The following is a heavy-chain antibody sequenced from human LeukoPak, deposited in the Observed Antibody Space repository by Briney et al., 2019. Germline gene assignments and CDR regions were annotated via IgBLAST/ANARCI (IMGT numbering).Heavy chain of an antibody. CDR3: ARGVRPHIVVVVGDYYYYMDV. CDR1: GFTFSSYS. D-gene: IGHD2-15*01. V-gene: IGHV3-48*04. J-gene: IGHJ6*03. Sequence: PGGSLRLSCAASGFTFSSYSMMWVRQAPGKGLEWVSYISSSSTTIHYADSVKGRFTISRDNAKNSLYLQMNSLRAEDTAVYYCARGVRPHIVVVVGDYYYYMDVWGKGTTVTVSS. CDR2: ISSSSTTI.